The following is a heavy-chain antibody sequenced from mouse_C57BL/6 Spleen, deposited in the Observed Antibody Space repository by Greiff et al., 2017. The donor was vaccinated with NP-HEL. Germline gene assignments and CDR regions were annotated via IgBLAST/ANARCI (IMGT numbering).Heavy chain of an antibody. Sequence: QVQLQQPGAELVRPGSSVKLSCKASGYTFTSYWMHWVKQRPIQGLEWIGNIDPSDSETPYNQKFKDKATLTVDKSSSTAYMQLSSLTSEDSAVYYCARSYGNYGAMDYWGQGTSVTVSS. J-gene: IGHJ4*01. V-gene: IGHV1-52*01. CDR3: ARSYGNYGAMDY. CDR1: GYTFTSYW. D-gene: IGHD2-1*01. CDR2: IDPSDSET.